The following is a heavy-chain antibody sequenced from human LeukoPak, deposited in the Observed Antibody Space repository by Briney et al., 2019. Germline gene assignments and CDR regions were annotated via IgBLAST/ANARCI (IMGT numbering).Heavy chain of an antibody. Sequence: ASVKVSCKASGYTFTSYYMHWVRQAPGQGLAWMGIINPSGGSTSYAQKFQGRVTMTRDMSTSTVYMEMSSLTSEDTAVYYSARAASVTCSSTSCYRHYYYYYKDVWGKGTTVTVSS. CDR2: INPSGGST. D-gene: IGHD2-2*01. J-gene: IGHJ6*03. CDR1: GYTFTSYY. V-gene: IGHV1-46*01. CDR3: ARAASVTCSSTSCYRHYYYYYKDV.